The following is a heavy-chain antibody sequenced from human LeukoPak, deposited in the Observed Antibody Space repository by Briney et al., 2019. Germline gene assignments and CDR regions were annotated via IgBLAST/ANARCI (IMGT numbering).Heavy chain of an antibody. D-gene: IGHD3-22*01. CDR3: ARGVYYDSSGSIDYYFDY. J-gene: IGHJ4*02. CDR1: GFTFSSYG. CDR2: ICYDGSNK. V-gene: IGHV3-33*01. Sequence: GGSLRLSCAASGFTFSSYGMHWVRQAPGRGLEWVAVICYDGSNKYYADSVKGRFTIHRDNSKNTLYLQMNSLRAEDTAVYYCARGVYYDSSGSIDYYFDYWGQGTLVTVSS.